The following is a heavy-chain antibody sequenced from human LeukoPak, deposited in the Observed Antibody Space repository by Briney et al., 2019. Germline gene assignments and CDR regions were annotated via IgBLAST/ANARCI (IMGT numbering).Heavy chain of an antibody. CDR2: IWYDGSNK. CDR3: ARGGIAAAATYFDY. V-gene: IGHV3-33*01. J-gene: IGHJ4*02. Sequence: PGRSLRLSCAASGFTFSSYGMHWVRQAPGKGLEWVAVIWYDGSNKYYADSVKGRFTISRDNSKNTLYLQMNSLRAEDTAVYYCARGGIAAAATYFDYWGQGTLVTVSS. D-gene: IGHD6-13*01. CDR1: GFTFSSYG.